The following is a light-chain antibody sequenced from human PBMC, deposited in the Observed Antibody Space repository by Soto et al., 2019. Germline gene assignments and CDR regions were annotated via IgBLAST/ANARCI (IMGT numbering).Light chain of an antibody. Sequence: QSVLTQPPSVSGAPGQRVTISCTGSSSNIGAGYDVHWYQQLPGTAPKVLIYGNINRPSGVPDRFSGSKSGTSASLAITGLQAEDEADYYCQSYDSSLSGMLFGGGTKLTVL. CDR2: GNI. J-gene: IGLJ2*01. CDR3: QSYDSSLSGML. CDR1: SSNIGAGYD. V-gene: IGLV1-40*01.